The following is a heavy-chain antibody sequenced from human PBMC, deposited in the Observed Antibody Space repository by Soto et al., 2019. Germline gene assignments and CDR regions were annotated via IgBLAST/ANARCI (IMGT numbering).Heavy chain of an antibody. D-gene: IGHD3-22*01. CDR1: GGSISSYY. CDR2: IYTSGST. J-gene: IGHJ4*02. CDR3: ARTYYYDSSGYYYLDY. V-gene: IGHV4-4*07. Sequence: SETLSLTCTVSGGSISSYYWSWIRQPAGKGLEWIGRIYTSGSTNYNPSLKSRVTMSVDTSKNQFSLKLSSVTAADTAVYYCARTYYYDSSGYYYLDYWGQGTLVTVSS.